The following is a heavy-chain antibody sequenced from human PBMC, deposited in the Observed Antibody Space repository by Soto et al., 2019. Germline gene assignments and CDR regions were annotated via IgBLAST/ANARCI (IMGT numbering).Heavy chain of an antibody. CDR1: GFTFTTYA. V-gene: IGHV3-23*01. CDR2: VTGDGGRT. CDR3: TKDGMWAPEYSSSWNTFDY. D-gene: IGHD6-13*01. J-gene: IGHJ4*02. Sequence: GGSLRLSCAASGFTFTTYAMSWVRQAPGKGLEWVSSVTGDGGRTDYADSVKGRFTISRDNSNNILYLQMYSLRVENTATYFCTKDGMWAPEYSSSWNTFDYWGQGTLVTVSS.